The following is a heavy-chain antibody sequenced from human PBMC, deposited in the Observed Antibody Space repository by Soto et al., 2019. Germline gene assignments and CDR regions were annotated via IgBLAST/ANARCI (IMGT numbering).Heavy chain of an antibody. CDR2: VSGTGGSA. D-gene: IGHD4-17*01. Sequence: EVQLLESGGGLVRPGGSLRLSCAASGFTFSSYAMTWVRQAPGKGLEWVSGVSGTGGSAYYADSLKGRFTISIDKSTNPLYLHMNSLRAEDTAVYYCARGSAYSDYDLEYWGQGTLVTVSS. CDR3: ARGSAYSDYDLEY. J-gene: IGHJ4*02. V-gene: IGHV3-23*01. CDR1: GFTFSSYA.